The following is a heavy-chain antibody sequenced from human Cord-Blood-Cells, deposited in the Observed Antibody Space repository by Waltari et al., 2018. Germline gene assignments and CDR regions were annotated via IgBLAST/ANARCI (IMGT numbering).Heavy chain of an antibody. CDR1: GFPSTTHT. J-gene: IGHJ4*02. CDR3: ASSGLWFGELLN. Sequence: EVQLVESGGGLVKPGGSLGLPCRASGFPSTTHTMNWLRQAPGKGLEWDSSISSSSYIYYADSVKGRFTISRDNAKNSLYLQMNSLRAEDTAVYYCASSGLWFGELLNWGQGTLVTVSS. D-gene: IGHD3-10*01. CDR2: ISSSSYI. V-gene: IGHV3-21*01.